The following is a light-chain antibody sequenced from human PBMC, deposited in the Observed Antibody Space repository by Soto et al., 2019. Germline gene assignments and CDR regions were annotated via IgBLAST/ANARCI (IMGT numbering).Light chain of an antibody. CDR3: SSYRTGGSYV. Sequence: QSALTQPRSVSGSPGQSVTISCTGTSSDVGVYNYVSWYQQYPGKAPKLMIYEVIDRPAGAPRRFSGSKSGNTASLTITGLQAEDEADYYCSSYRTGGSYVFGTGTKLTVL. V-gene: IGLV2-11*01. CDR2: EVI. J-gene: IGLJ1*01. CDR1: SSDVGVYNY.